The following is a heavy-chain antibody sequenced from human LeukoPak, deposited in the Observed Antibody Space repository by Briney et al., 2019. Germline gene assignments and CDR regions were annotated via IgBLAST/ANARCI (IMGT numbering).Heavy chain of an antibody. D-gene: IGHD2-15*01. CDR2: IYYSGST. V-gene: IGHV4-59*01. J-gene: IGHJ3*02. CDR3: ARRGLFVGDAFDI. CDR1: GGSISSYY. Sequence: PSQTLSLTCTVSGGSISSYYWSWIRQPPGKGLEWIGYIYYSGSTNYNPSLKSRVTISVDTSKNQFSLKLSSVTAADTAVYYCARRGLFVGDAFDIWGQGTMVTVSS.